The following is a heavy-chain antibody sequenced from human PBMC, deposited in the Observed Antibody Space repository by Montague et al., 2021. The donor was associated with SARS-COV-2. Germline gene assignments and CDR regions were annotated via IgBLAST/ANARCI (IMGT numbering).Heavy chain of an antibody. CDR1: GLTFSSCS. Sequence: SLRLSCAASGLTFSSCSMVWVRQAPGKGLEWVSSITSSSDYIHYAVSVKGRFTISRDNDRNSLYLLMNSLRAEDTAVYYCARGEMATISESFDLWGQGTMVTVSS. V-gene: IGHV3-21*01. CDR3: ARGEMATISESFDL. D-gene: IGHD5-24*01. J-gene: IGHJ3*01. CDR2: ITSSSDYI.